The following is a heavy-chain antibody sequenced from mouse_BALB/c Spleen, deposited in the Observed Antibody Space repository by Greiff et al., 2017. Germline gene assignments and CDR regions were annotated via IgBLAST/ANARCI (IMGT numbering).Heavy chain of an antibody. CDR2: INPYNGAT. J-gene: IGHJ2*01. CDR3: ARGGIYDYDGLYFDY. D-gene: IGHD2-4*01. Sequence: EVQLQQSGPELVKPGASVKISCKASGYSFTGYYMHWVKQSHVKSLEWIGRINPYNGATSYNQNFKDKASLTVDKSSSTAYMELHSLTSEDSAVYYCARGGIYDYDGLYFDYWGQGTTLTVSS. CDR1: GYSFTGYY. V-gene: IGHV1-31*01.